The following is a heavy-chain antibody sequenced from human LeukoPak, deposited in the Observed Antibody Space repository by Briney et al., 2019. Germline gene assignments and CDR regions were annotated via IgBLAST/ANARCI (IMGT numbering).Heavy chain of an antibody. V-gene: IGHV4-39*01. CDR1: GGSISSSSYY. J-gene: IGHJ4*02. CDR3: ARGNSGTRSFDY. D-gene: IGHD1-26*01. Sequence: SETLSLTCTVSGGSISSSSYYWGWIRQPPGKGLEWIGSIYYSGSTYYNPSLKSRVTISVDTSKNQFSLQLNSVTPEDTAMYYCARGNSGTRSFDYWGQGTLVTVSS. CDR2: IYYSGST.